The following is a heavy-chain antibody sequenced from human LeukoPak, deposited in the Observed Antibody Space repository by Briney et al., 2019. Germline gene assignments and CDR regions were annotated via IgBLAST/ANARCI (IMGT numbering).Heavy chain of an antibody. J-gene: IGHJ4*02. CDR1: GFTFDDYG. CDR2: INWNGGST. V-gene: IGHV3-20*04. D-gene: IGHD4-17*01. CDR3: ARQNGGAEYGDYGH. Sequence: PGGSLRLSCAASGFTFDDYGMSWVRQAPGKGLEWVSGINWNGGSTGYADSVKGRSTISRDNAKNSLYLQMTSLRAEDTAFYCARQNGGAEYGDYGHWGQGILVTVSS.